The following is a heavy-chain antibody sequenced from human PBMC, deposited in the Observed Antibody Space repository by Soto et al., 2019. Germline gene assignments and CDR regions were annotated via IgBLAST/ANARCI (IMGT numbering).Heavy chain of an antibody. CDR2: IYYSGST. CDR1: GGSISSGGYY. V-gene: IGHV4-31*01. D-gene: IGHD5-18*01. CDR3: ASSYGLQTRGGRTFDY. J-gene: IGHJ4*02. Sequence: QVQLQESGPGLVKPSQTLSLTCTVSGGSISSGGYYWSWIRQHPGKGLEWIGYIYYSGSTYYNPSLKSPVTISVDTSKNQFSLKLSSVTAADTAVYYCASSYGLQTRGGRTFDYWGQGTLVTVSS.